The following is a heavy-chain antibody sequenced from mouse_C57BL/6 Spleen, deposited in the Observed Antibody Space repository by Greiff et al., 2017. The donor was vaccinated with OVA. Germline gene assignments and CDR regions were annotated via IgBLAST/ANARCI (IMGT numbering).Heavy chain of an antibody. Sequence: QVQLQQPGAELVMPGASVKLSCKASGYTFTSYWMHWVKQRPGQGLEWIGEIDPSDSYTNYNQKFKGKSTLTVDKSSSTAYMQLSSLTSEDSAVYYCARKGDIGFDYWGQGTTLTVSS. V-gene: IGHV1-69*01. CDR2: IDPSDSYT. D-gene: IGHD2-14*01. CDR1: GYTFTSYW. J-gene: IGHJ2*01. CDR3: ARKGDIGFDY.